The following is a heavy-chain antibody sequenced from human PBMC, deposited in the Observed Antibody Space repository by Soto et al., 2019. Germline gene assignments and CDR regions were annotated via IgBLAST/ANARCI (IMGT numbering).Heavy chain of an antibody. D-gene: IGHD1-26*01. CDR3: ATESIVGATRRFDP. CDR2: FDPEDGET. J-gene: IGHJ5*02. CDR1: GYTLTELS. V-gene: IGHV1-24*01. Sequence: GASVKVSCKVSGYTLTELSMHWVRQAPGKGLEWMGGFDPEDGETIYAQKFQDRVTMTEDTSTDTAYMELSSLRSEDTAVYCCATESIVGATRRFDPWGQGTLVTVSS.